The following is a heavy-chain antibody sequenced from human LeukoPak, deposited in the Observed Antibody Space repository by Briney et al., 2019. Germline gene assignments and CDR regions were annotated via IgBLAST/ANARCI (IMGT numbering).Heavy chain of an antibody. V-gene: IGHV1-69*04. D-gene: IGHD3-9*01. CDR1: GGTFSSYA. CDR2: IIPIFGIA. CDR3: ANYDILTGYLN. Sequence: GSSVKVSCKASGGTFSSYAISWVRQAPGQGLEWMGRIIPIFGIANYAQKLQGRVTMTTDTSTSTAYMELRSLRSDDTAVHYCANYDILTGYLNWGQGTLVTVSS. J-gene: IGHJ4*02.